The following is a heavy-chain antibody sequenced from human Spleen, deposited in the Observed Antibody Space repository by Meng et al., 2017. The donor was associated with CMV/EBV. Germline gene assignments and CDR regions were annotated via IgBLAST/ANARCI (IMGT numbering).Heavy chain of an antibody. J-gene: IGHJ6*02. V-gene: IGHV3-48*04. CDR1: GFSFSNYS. D-gene: IGHD2-2*01. CDR2: ISSSSSTI. Sequence: GGSLRLSCAASGFSFSNYSMTWVRQAPGKGLEWISYISSSSSTIYYADSVKGRFTISRDNAKNSLDLQMNSLRAEDTAVYYCARVSGYCSTTTCHWVGGESHYYYGMDVWGQGTTVTVSS. CDR3: ARVSGYCSTTTCHWVGGESHYYYGMDV.